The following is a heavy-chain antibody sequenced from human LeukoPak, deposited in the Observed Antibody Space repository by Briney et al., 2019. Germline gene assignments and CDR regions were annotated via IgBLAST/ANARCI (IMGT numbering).Heavy chain of an antibody. Sequence: LRLSCVASGFTVSSNYMTWVRQAPGKGLEWVSVIYTGGTPYYADSVTGRFTISRDISKNTVYLQMNSLRVEDTAVYFCARGAATGPTLGLDYWGQGTLVTVSS. D-gene: IGHD6-13*01. CDR2: IYTGGTP. J-gene: IGHJ4*02. V-gene: IGHV3-53*01. CDR1: GFTVSSNY. CDR3: ARGAATGPTLGLDY.